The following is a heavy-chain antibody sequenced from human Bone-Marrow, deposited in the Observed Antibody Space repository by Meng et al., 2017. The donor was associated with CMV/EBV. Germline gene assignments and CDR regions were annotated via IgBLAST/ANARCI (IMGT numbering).Heavy chain of an antibody. Sequence: GESLKISCAASGFTFSNAWMSWVRQAPGKGLEWVGRIKSKTDGGTTDYAAPVKGRFTISRDDSKNTLYLQMNSLKTEDTAVYYCTTDPLITIFGPQRPVDVWGQGTTVTGYS. CDR3: TTDPLITIFGPQRPVDV. V-gene: IGHV3-15*01. CDR2: IKSKTDGGTT. J-gene: IGHJ6*01. D-gene: IGHD3-3*01. CDR1: GFTFSNAW.